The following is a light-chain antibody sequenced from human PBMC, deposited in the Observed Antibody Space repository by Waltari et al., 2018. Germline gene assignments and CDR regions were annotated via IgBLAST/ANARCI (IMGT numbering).Light chain of an antibody. V-gene: IGKV4-1*01. J-gene: IGKJ3*01. CDR2: WAS. CDR1: QSILYSSNNKNY. Sequence: DIVMTQSPDSLAVSLGERATIHCKSSQSILYSSNNKNYLAWYQQKPGQPPKLLIYWASTRESGVPDRFSGSGSGTDFTLTISSLQAEDVAVYYCQQYYNVPFTFGPGTKVDVK. CDR3: QQYYNVPFT.